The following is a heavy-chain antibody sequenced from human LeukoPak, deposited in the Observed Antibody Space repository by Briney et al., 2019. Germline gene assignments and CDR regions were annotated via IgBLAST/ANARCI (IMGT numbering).Heavy chain of an antibody. CDR1: GGSISSYY. D-gene: IGHD3-3*01. J-gene: IGHJ6*03. CDR3: AREHYDFWSGYSYMDV. V-gene: IGHV4-59*01. CDR2: IYYSGST. Sequence: SETLSLTCTVSGGSISSYYWSWTRQPPGKGLEWIGYIYYSGSTNYNPSLKSRVTISVDTSKNQFSLKLSSVTAADTAVYYCAREHYDFWSGYSYMDVWGKGTTVTVSS.